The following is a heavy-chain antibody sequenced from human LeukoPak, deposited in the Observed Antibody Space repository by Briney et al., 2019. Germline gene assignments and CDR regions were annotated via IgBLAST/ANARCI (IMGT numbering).Heavy chain of an antibody. V-gene: IGHV3-21*01. J-gene: IGHJ3*02. Sequence: GGSLRLSCAASGYTFSSYSMNWVRQAPGKELEWVSSISSSSSYIYYADSVKGRFTISRDNAKNSLYLQMNSLRAEDTAVYYCARDDVTAIGLVQYDAFDIWGQGTMVTVSS. CDR3: ARDDVTAIGLVQYDAFDI. CDR1: GYTFSSYS. CDR2: ISSSSSYI. D-gene: IGHD2-21*02.